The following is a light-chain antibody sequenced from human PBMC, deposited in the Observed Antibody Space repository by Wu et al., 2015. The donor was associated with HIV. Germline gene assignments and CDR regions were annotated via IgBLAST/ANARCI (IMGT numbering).Light chain of an antibody. Sequence: IQLTQSPSSLSASIGDRVNITCRASQNIYAWLAWYQQKPGKVPKLLIYKASTLENDVPSRFSGSGSGTEFSLTISSLQPEDLATYYCQQYNSYSRSFGQGTKVEMK. J-gene: IGKJ1*01. CDR2: KAS. CDR3: QQYNSYSRS. V-gene: IGKV1-5*03. CDR1: QNIYAW.